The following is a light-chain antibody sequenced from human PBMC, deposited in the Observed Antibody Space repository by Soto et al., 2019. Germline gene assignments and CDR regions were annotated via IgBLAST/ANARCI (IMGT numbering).Light chain of an antibody. CDR3: QQYNDWPPYT. CDR2: GAS. CDR1: QGVTST. V-gene: IGKV3-15*01. J-gene: IGKJ2*01. Sequence: EIVMTQSPAILSVSPGETATLSCKASQGVTSTLAWYQQKPGQAPRLLIYGASTRATGIPARFSGSGSGTEFTLTINSLQSEDFAVYYCQQYNDWPPYTFGQGTKLEIK.